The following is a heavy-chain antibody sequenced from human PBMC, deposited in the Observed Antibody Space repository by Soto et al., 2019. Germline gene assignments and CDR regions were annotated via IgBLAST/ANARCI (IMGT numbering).Heavy chain of an antibody. Sequence: SETLSLTCTVSGGSISSGDYYWSWIRQPPGKGLEWIGYIYYSGSTYYNPSLKSRVTISVDTSKNQFSLKLSSVTAADTAVYYCARGHIVLMVYADLWFDPWGQGTLVT. J-gene: IGHJ5*02. CDR1: GGSISSGDYY. CDR2: IYYSGST. CDR3: ARGHIVLMVYADLWFDP. D-gene: IGHD2-8*01. V-gene: IGHV4-30-4*01.